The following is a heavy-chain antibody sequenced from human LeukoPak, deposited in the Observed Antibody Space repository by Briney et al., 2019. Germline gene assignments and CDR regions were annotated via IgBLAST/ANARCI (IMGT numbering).Heavy chain of an antibody. V-gene: IGHV3-9*01. D-gene: IGHD6-19*01. CDR3: ARDGAVAGTGFDY. Sequence: GGSLRLSCAASGFTFDDYAMHWVRHAPGKGLEWVSGISWNSGSIGYADSVKGRFTISRDNAKNSLYLQMNSLRAEDTALYYCARDGAVAGTGFDYWGQGTLVTVSS. CDR1: GFTFDDYA. J-gene: IGHJ4*02. CDR2: ISWNSGSI.